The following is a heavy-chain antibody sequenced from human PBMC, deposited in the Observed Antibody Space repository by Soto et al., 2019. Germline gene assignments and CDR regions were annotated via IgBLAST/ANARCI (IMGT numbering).Heavy chain of an antibody. CDR2: IYYSGST. CDR1: GGSISSYY. J-gene: IGHJ3*02. D-gene: IGHD6-19*01. Sequence: SETLSLTCTVGGGSISSYYWSWIRQTPGKGLEWIGYIYYSGSTNYNPSLKSRVTISVDTSKNQFSLKLSSVTAADTAVYYCARVDRERLTDAFDIWGQGTMVTVSS. V-gene: IGHV4-59*08. CDR3: ARVDRERLTDAFDI.